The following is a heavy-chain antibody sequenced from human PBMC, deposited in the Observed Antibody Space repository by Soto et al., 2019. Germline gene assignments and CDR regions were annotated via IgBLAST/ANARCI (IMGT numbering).Heavy chain of an antibody. V-gene: IGHV1-46*03. J-gene: IGHJ5*02. CDR1: GDALTSNY. Sequence: TSVKLTCKASGDALTSNYMHWVRQAPGQGLEWMGIINPSGGSTSYAQKFQGRVTMTRDTSTSTVYMELSSLRSEDTAVYYCARVYPSDTRYGYVGNNWFDPWGQGTLVTVSS. D-gene: IGHD5-18*01. CDR2: INPSGGST. CDR3: ARVYPSDTRYGYVGNNWFDP.